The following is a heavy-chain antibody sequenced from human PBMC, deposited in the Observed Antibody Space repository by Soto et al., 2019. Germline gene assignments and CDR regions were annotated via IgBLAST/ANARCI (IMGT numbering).Heavy chain of an antibody. CDR3: AREGYSSGLPEPEYYYYGMDV. D-gene: IGHD5-18*01. CDR1: GYTFTSYY. CDR2: INPSGGST. J-gene: IGHJ6*02. Sequence: ASVKVSCKASGYTFTSYYMHWVRQAPGQGLEWMGIINPSGGSTSYAQKFQGRVTMTRDTSTSTVYMELSSLRSEDTAVYYCAREGYSSGLPEPEYYYYGMDVWGQGTTVTVSS. V-gene: IGHV1-46*01.